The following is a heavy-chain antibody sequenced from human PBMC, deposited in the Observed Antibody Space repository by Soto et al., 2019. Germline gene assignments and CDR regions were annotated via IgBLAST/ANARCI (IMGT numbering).Heavy chain of an antibody. CDR1: GFSLTSGGVG. CDR2: IYWNVDR. J-gene: IGHJ6*02. Sequence: QITLKESGPTLVKPTQTLTLTCTFSGFSLTSGGVGVGWIRQPPGKSLEWLAVIYWNVDRRRSPSLENRLTITKDTAKTQVALTMTNMNPVDTATYYCLYRRDAYDYHGLDVWGQGTTVTVSS. D-gene: IGHD3-10*01. V-gene: IGHV2-5*01. CDR3: LYRRDAYDYHGLDV.